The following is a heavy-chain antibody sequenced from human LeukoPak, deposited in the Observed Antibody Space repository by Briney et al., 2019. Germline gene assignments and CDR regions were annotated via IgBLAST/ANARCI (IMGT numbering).Heavy chain of an antibody. Sequence: SENLSLTCTVSGDSLNSLYWNWIRQPPRKGLGWIGYIHYSGRTNYNPSLQSRVTISVDTSKNQFSLKLSSVTAADTAVYYCARDRDCSSTSCYGVGFDIWGQGTMVTVSA. CDR3: ARDRDCSSTSCYGVGFDI. CDR2: IHYSGRT. V-gene: IGHV4-59*11. CDR1: GDSLNSLY. D-gene: IGHD2-2*01. J-gene: IGHJ3*02.